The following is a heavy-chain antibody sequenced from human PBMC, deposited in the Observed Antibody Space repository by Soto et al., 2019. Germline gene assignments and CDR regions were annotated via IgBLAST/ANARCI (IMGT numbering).Heavy chain of an antibody. CDR3: ATQEVGGTYVYTFDP. Sequence: QLHLRESGPGLVKPSETLSLTCTVSGGSITSGSYYWGWIRQPPGKGLDWIGSIYYSGSTYYNPSLKSRVTISVDTPKNQFSLKLSSVTAADTAVYYCATQEVGGTYVYTFDPWGQGTLVTVSS. V-gene: IGHV4-39*01. CDR2: IYYSGST. CDR1: GGSITSGSYY. D-gene: IGHD1-26*01. J-gene: IGHJ5*02.